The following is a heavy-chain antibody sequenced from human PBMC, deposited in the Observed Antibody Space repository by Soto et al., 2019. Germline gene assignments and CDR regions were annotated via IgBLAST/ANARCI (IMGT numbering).Heavy chain of an antibody. CDR2: IYYSGST. CDR1: GASFSPNY. D-gene: IGHD5-18*01. CDR3: VFFFSGGYGYGFYYYGMDV. Sequence: PSETLSLTCTVSGASFSPNYWSWIRQPPGKGLEWIGYIYYSGSTNYNPSLKSRVTISIDTSKNQFSLKLSSVTAADTAVYYCVFFFSGGYGYGFYYYGMDVWGQGTTVTGSS. J-gene: IGHJ6*02. V-gene: IGHV4-59*01.